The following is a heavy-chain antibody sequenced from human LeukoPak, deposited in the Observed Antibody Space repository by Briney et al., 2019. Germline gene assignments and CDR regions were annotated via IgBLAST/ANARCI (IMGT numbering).Heavy chain of an antibody. CDR3: ARDPGQWPPMYYFDY. V-gene: IGHV4-38-2*02. CDR1: GYSISSGSY. CDR2: IYHSGST. J-gene: IGHJ4*02. D-gene: IGHD6-19*01. Sequence: SETLSLTCAVSGYSISSGSYWGWIRQPPGKGLEWIGNIYHSGSTHYNPSLKSRVTISVDTSKNQFSLKLSSVTAADTAVYYCARDPGQWPPMYYFDYWGQGTLVTVSS.